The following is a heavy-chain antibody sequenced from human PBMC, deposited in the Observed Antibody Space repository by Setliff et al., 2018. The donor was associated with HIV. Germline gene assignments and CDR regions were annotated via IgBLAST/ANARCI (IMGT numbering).Heavy chain of an antibody. Sequence: GGSLRLSCAASGFNFNTYSMSWVRQAPGKGLEWVSSISSSGTYIYYADSMKGRFTISRDKAGNSLYLQMNSLRGEDTAVYYCAKVSSSWYGDAFDIWGLGTMVTVSS. V-gene: IGHV3-21*04. CDR3: AKVSSSWYGDAFDI. J-gene: IGHJ3*02. D-gene: IGHD6-13*01. CDR2: ISSSGTYI. CDR1: GFNFNTYS.